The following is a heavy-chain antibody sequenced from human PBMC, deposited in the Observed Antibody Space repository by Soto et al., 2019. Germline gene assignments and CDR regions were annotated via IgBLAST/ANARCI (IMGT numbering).Heavy chain of an antibody. J-gene: IGHJ5*02. V-gene: IGHV4-34*01. Sequence: QVQLQQWGAGLLKPSETLSLTCAVYGGSFSGYYWSWIRQPPGKGLEWIGEINHSGSTNYNPSLKSRVNISVDTSKNQFSLKLSSVTAADTAVYYCARGHRVFSHWFDPWGQGTLVTVSS. CDR2: INHSGST. CDR3: ARGHRVFSHWFDP. D-gene: IGHD6-6*01. CDR1: GGSFSGYY.